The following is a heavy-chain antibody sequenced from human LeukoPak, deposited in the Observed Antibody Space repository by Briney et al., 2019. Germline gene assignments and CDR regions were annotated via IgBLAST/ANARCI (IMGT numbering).Heavy chain of an antibody. CDR2: INHSGST. D-gene: IGHD3-3*01. CDR1: GGSFSGYY. Sequence: PSETLSLTCAVYGGSFSGYYWSWIRQPPGKGLEWIGEINHSGSTNYNPSLKSRVTISVDTSKNQFSLKLSSVTAADTAVYYYARAGGPYYDFWSGQPGNWFDPWGQGTLVTVSS. J-gene: IGHJ5*02. V-gene: IGHV4-34*01. CDR3: ARAGGPYYDFWSGQPGNWFDP.